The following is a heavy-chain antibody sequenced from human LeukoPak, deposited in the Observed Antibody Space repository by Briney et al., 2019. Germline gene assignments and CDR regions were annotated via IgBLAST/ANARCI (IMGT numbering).Heavy chain of an antibody. CDR2: INPSGGST. J-gene: IGHJ5*01. CDR3: AYSSGYYWFDY. V-gene: IGHV1-46*01. CDR1: GYTFTSYY. Sequence: ASVKVSCKASGYTFTSYYMHWVRRAPGQGLEWMGIINPSGGSTSYAQKFQGRVTMTRDMSTSTVYMELSSLRSEDTAVYYCAYSSGYYWFDYWGQGTLVTVSS. D-gene: IGHD3-22*01.